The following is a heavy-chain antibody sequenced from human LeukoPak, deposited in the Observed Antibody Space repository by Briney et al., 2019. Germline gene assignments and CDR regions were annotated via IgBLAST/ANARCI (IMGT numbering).Heavy chain of an antibody. CDR1: GFTFSSYD. Sequence: PGGSLRLSCAASGFTFSSYDMNWVRQAPGKGLEWVSYISSSGSTIYYADSVKGRFTISRDNAKNSLYLQMNSLRAEDTAVYYCARPYYYDSSGYYFGYWGQGTLVTVSS. CDR2: ISSSGSTI. V-gene: IGHV3-48*03. D-gene: IGHD3-22*01. J-gene: IGHJ4*02. CDR3: ARPYYYDSSGYYFGY.